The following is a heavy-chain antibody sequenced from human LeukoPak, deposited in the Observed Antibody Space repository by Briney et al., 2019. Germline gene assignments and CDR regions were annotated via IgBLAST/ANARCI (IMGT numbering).Heavy chain of an antibody. CDR3: AKDIGASGVWNY. D-gene: IGHD3-10*01. J-gene: IGHJ4*02. Sequence: GGSLRLSCAASGFTFSSYAMSWVRQAPGKGLEWVSAISGSGGSTYYADSVKGRFTISGDNSKNTLYLQMNSLRAEDTAVYYCAKDIGASGVWNYWGQGTLVTVSS. CDR2: ISGSGGST. CDR1: GFTFSSYA. V-gene: IGHV3-23*01.